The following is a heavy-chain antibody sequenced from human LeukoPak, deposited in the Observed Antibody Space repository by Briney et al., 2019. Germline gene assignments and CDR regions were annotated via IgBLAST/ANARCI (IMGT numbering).Heavy chain of an antibody. CDR2: IKQDESER. Sequence: GGSLRLSCEGSGFSFSSYWMTWVRQSPGKGPEWVANIKQDESERYTVDSVKGRFTISRDNAKNSVYLHMNSLRAEDTALYYCARLSAYCYGSFFYYYMDVWGKGTTVTVSS. V-gene: IGHV3-7*01. D-gene: IGHD3-10*01. CDR3: ARLSAYCYGSFFYYYMDV. CDR1: GFSFSSYW. J-gene: IGHJ6*03.